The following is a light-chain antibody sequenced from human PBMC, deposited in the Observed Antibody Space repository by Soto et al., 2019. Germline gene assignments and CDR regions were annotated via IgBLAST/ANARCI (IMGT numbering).Light chain of an antibody. CDR1: SSDVGGYKY. Sequence: QSVLTQPASVSGSPGQSITISCTGTSSDVGGYKYVSWYQQHPGNAPKLLIYTVNNRPSGISNRFSGSKSGNTASLTISGLQAEDEADYYCSSYTSSSSYVFGTGTKLTVL. J-gene: IGLJ1*01. V-gene: IGLV2-14*03. CDR2: TVN. CDR3: SSYTSSSSYV.